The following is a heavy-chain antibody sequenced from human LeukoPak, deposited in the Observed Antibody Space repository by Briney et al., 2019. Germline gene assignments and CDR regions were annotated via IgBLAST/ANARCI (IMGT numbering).Heavy chain of an antibody. CDR3: AKGGNLGYCIGGSCLDV. D-gene: IGHD2-15*01. Sequence: PGGSLRLSCTASGLSFDENAMHWVRQAPGKGLEWVSGISWNGGRLDYADSVKGRFTISRDDAKNSLYLQMNSLRAEDTALYYCAKGGNLGYCIGGSCLDVWGQGTTVTVSS. J-gene: IGHJ6*02. CDR2: ISWNGGRL. CDR1: GLSFDENA. V-gene: IGHV3-9*01.